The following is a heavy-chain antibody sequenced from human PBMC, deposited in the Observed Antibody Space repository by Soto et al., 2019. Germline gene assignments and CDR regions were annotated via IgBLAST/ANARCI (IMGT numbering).Heavy chain of an antibody. CDR2: IYYSGST. D-gene: IGHD4-17*01. Sequence: SETMSVTCTVSGGSISSGDYYWSWIRQPPGKGLEWIGYIYYSGSTYYNPSLKSRVTISVDTSKNQFSLKLSSVTAADTAVYYCARDPARGGADYGPVVWGQGTLVTV. CDR3: ARDPARGGADYGPVV. J-gene: IGHJ4*02. V-gene: IGHV4-30-4*01. CDR1: GGSISSGDYY.